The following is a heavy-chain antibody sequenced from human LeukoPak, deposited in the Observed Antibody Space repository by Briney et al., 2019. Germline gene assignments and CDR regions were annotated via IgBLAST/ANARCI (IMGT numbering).Heavy chain of an antibody. CDR3: ARGEHRSAWLIDY. CDR2: ITASSDNI. Sequence: GGSLRLSCVTTGFTFSDYSMNWVRQAPGRGLEWISYITASSDNINYADSVRGRFTISRDNAKNSLYLQMNSLRDDDTAVYYCARGEHRSAWLIDYWGQGTLVTVSS. J-gene: IGHJ4*02. CDR1: GFTFSDYS. V-gene: IGHV3-48*02. D-gene: IGHD1-1*01.